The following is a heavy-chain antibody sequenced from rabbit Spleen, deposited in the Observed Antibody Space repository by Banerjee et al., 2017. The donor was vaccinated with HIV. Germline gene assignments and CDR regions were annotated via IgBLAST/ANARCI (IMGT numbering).Heavy chain of an antibody. V-gene: IGHV1S40*01. CDR2: IDTNDGDT. D-gene: IGHD4-1*01. CDR3: ARDLDGVIGWNFGW. J-gene: IGHJ3*01. CDR1: GFSFSSNW. Sequence: QSLEESGGGLVKPGGTLTLTCTVSGFSFSSNWICWVRQAPGKGLEWIACIDTNDGDTDYANWPKGRFTISKTSSTTVTLRMTSLTAADTATYFCARDLDGVIGWNFGWWGQGTLVTVS.